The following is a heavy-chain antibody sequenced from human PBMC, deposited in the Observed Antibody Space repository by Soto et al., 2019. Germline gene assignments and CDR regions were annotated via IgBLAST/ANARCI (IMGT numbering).Heavy chain of an antibody. CDR1: GGSISSGGYS. J-gene: IGHJ4*02. CDR3: AREVTWLSNFDY. CDR2: IYHSGST. Sequence: SETLSLTCAVSGGSISSGGYSWSWIRQPPGKGLEWIGYIYHSGSTYYNPSLKSRVTISVDTSKNQFSLKLSSVTAADTAVYYCAREVTWLSNFDYWGQGTLVTVSS. D-gene: IGHD3-22*01. V-gene: IGHV4-30-2*05.